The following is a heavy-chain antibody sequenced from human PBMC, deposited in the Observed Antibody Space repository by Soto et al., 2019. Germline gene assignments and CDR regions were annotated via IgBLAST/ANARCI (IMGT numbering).Heavy chain of an antibody. D-gene: IGHD2-2*01. Sequence: GGSLRLSCAASGFTVSRNYMSWVRQAPGKGLEWVSVIYSGGRTYYADSVKGRFTISRDNSKNTLYLQMNSLRAEDTAVYYCARDPDIVVVPAAIPLGAFDIWGQGTMVT. V-gene: IGHV3-66*01. CDR2: IYSGGRT. CDR1: GFTVSRNY. CDR3: ARDPDIVVVPAAIPLGAFDI. J-gene: IGHJ3*02.